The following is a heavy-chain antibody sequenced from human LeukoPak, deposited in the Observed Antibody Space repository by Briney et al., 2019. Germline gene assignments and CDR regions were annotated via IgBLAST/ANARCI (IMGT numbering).Heavy chain of an antibody. D-gene: IGHD2-15*01. Sequence: GGSLRLSCAASGFTVSSSYMSWVRQAPGKGLEWVSLIYSAGSTYYADSVKGRFTISRDNSKNTLYLQMNSLRAEDTAVYYCARMTPRFGDYDYWGQGTLVTVSS. CDR2: IYSAGST. J-gene: IGHJ4*02. V-gene: IGHV3-66*01. CDR1: GFTVSSSY. CDR3: ARMTPRFGDYDY.